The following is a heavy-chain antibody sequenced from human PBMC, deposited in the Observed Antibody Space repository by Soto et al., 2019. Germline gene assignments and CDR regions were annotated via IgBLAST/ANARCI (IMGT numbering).Heavy chain of an antibody. Sequence: SETLSLTCTVSGGSISSYYWSWIRQPPGKGLEWIGYIYYSGSTNYNPSLKSRVTILVDTSKNQFSLKLSSVTAADTAVYYCARGGAAALSTWFDPWGQGTLVTVSS. D-gene: IGHD6-13*01. J-gene: IGHJ5*02. V-gene: IGHV4-59*01. CDR1: GGSISSYY. CDR3: ARGGAAALSTWFDP. CDR2: IYYSGST.